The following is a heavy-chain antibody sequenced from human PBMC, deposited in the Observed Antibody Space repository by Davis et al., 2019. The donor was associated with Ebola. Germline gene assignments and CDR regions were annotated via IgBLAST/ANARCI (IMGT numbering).Heavy chain of an antibody. V-gene: IGHV1-69*04. CDR3: ARAQFPTTSDH. D-gene: IGHD1-1*01. Sequence: AASVKVSCKASGYTFTSYGISWVRQAPGQGLEWMGRIIPILGIANYAQKFQGRVTITADKSTSTAYMELSSLRSEDTAVYYCARAQFPTTSDHWGQGTLVTVSS. CDR2: IIPILGIA. CDR1: GYTFTSYG. J-gene: IGHJ4*02.